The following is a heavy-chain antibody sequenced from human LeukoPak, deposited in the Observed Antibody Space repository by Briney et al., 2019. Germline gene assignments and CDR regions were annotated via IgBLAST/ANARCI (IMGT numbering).Heavy chain of an antibody. D-gene: IGHD3-22*01. Sequence: PGGSLRLSCAASGFTFSIYAMSWVRQAPGKGLEWVSSITSISSASFYADSVKGRFTISRDNSRDTLYLQMNSLRAGDTAIYYCVKDRPNYYGSNSHYYRQNGDYWGQGTLVAVSS. J-gene: IGHJ4*02. CDR2: ITSISSAS. CDR1: GFTFSIYA. CDR3: VKDRPNYYGSNSHYYRQNGDY. V-gene: IGHV3-23*01.